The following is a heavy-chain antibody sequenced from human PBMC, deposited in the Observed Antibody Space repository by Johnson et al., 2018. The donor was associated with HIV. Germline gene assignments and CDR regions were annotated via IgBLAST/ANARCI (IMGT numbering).Heavy chain of an antibody. CDR1: GFTFSSYA. CDR3: ARDGGYCSSTSCFRHWASAFDI. D-gene: IGHD2-2*01. J-gene: IGHJ3*02. V-gene: IGHV3-30-3*01. CDR2: ISYDGSNK. Sequence: QVQLVESGGGVVQPGRSLRLSCAASGFTFSSYAMHWVRQAPGKGLEWVAVISYDGSNKYYADSVKGRFTISRDNSKNTLYLQMHSLRAEDTAVYYCARDGGYCSSTSCFRHWASAFDIWGQGTMVTVSS.